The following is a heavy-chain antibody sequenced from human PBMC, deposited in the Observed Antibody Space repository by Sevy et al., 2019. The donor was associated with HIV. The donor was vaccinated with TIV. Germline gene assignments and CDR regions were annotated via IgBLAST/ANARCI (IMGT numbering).Heavy chain of an antibody. Sequence: GGSLRLSCEVSGFTFSKYWMHWVRQAPGKGLVWLSRINGDGNSPIYADSVKGRFTISRDNAKNTLFLQMNSLRAEDTAVYYSARSAVDFWSGPVDYYYGMDVWGQGTTVTVSS. V-gene: IGHV3-74*01. J-gene: IGHJ6*02. CDR2: INGDGNSP. CDR3: ARSAVDFWSGPVDYYYGMDV. CDR1: GFTFSKYW. D-gene: IGHD3-3*01.